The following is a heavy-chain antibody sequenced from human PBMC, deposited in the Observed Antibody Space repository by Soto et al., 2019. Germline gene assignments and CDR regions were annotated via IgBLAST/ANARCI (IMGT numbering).Heavy chain of an antibody. CDR2: IYYSGST. V-gene: IGHV4-61*01. Sequence: QVQLQESGPGLVKPSETLSLTCTVSGGSVRSGSYYWSWIRQPPGKGLEWIGYIYYSGSTNYNPSLKSRVTLSVDTSKNQFSLKLSSVTAADTAVYYCARDPGVVVPAAEGYYYYGMDVWAQGTTVTVSS. J-gene: IGHJ6*02. D-gene: IGHD2-2*01. CDR3: ARDPGVVVPAAEGYYYYGMDV. CDR1: GGSVRSGSYY.